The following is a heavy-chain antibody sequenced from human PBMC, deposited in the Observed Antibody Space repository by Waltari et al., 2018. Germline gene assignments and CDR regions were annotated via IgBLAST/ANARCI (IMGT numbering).Heavy chain of an antibody. CDR1: GYSISSGYY. CDR3: ATRGCSGGSCYSDY. Sequence: QVQLQESGPGLVKPSETLSLTCTVSGYSISSGYYWGWIRQPPGKGLEWIGSIYHSGRTYYHPSLKSRVTLSVDTSKNQFSLKLSSVTAADTAVYYCATRGCSGGSCYSDYWGQGTLVTVSS. J-gene: IGHJ4*02. V-gene: IGHV4-38-2*02. CDR2: IYHSGRT. D-gene: IGHD2-15*01.